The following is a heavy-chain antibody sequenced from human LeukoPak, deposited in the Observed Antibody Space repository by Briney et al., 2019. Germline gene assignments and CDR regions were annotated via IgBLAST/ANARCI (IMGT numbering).Heavy chain of an antibody. V-gene: IGHV1-2*06. CDR1: GYTFTTYY. Sequence: ASVKVSCKTSGYTFTTYYIHWVRQAPGQGLEWMGRINPNTGDTNYVQRFQGRVAMTRDTSINTAYMELSRLKSDDTTIYYCARVWNRPRYWYFDLWGRGTLVTVSS. D-gene: IGHD1-1*01. CDR3: ARVWNRPRYWYFDL. CDR2: INPNTGDT. J-gene: IGHJ2*01.